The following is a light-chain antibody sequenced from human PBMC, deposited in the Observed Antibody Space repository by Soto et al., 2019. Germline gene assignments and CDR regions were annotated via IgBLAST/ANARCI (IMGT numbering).Light chain of an antibody. J-gene: IGLJ1*01. CDR1: SSDVGGYSY. Sequence: QSALTQPASVSGSPGQSITISCTGTSSDVGGYSYASWYQQHPGKAPKLILSEVSNRPSGISSRFSASKSGDTASLTISGLQAEDEADYYCSSYTSSSSYVFGTGTKVTVL. CDR3: SSYTSSSSYV. CDR2: EVS. V-gene: IGLV2-14*01.